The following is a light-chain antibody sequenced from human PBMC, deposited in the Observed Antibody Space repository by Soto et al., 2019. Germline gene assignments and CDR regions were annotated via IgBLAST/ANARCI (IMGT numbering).Light chain of an antibody. CDR3: QQRSNWIT. CDR2: DAS. J-gene: IGKJ5*01. V-gene: IGKV3-11*01. CDR1: QSVSRY. Sequence: EIVLTQSPATLSLSPGERATLSCRASQSVSRYLAWYQQKPGQAPRLLIYDASNRATGIPARFSGSGSGTDFTLTISSLEPEYFAVYYCQQRSNWITFGQGTRLEIK.